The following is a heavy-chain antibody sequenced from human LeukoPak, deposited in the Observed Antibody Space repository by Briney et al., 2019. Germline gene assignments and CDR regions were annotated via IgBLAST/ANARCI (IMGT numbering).Heavy chain of an antibody. V-gene: IGHV3-21*01. J-gene: IGHJ4*02. CDR1: GFTFSSYS. CDR2: ISSSSSYI. D-gene: IGHD3-10*01. Sequence: GGSLRLSCAASGFTFSSYSMNWVRQAPGKGLEWVSSISSSSSYIYYADSVEGRFTISRDNAKNSLYLQMNSLRAEDTAVYYCARDSHYYYGSGSFDYWGQGTLVTVSS. CDR3: ARDSHYYYGSGSFDY.